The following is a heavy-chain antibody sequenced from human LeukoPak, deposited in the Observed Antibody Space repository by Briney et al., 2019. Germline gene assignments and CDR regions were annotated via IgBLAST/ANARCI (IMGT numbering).Heavy chain of an antibody. CDR3: ASPYDYGDHYLDALHI. Sequence: ASVKVSCKASGYTFTTYNIHWVRQAPGQGLEWMGIINPSGGSTSYAQKFQGRVTLTRDMSTRTVYMELSSLRSEDTAVFYCASPYDYGDHYLDALHIWGQGTIVTVSS. V-gene: IGHV1-46*01. CDR2: INPSGGST. D-gene: IGHD4-17*01. CDR1: GYTFTTYN. J-gene: IGHJ3*02.